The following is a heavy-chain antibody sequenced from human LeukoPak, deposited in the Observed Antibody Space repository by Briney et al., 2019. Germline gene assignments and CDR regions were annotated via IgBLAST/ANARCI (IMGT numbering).Heavy chain of an antibody. V-gene: IGHV3-23*01. CDR2: ISGSGGST. J-gene: IGHJ6*04. Sequence: PGGSLRLSCAASGFTFSSYAMSWVRQAPGKGLEWVSAISGSGGSTYYADPVKVRFTISRDNSKNTLYLQMNSLRAEDTAVYYCAKADYGDYGYYYYGMDVWGKGTTVTVSS. D-gene: IGHD4-17*01. CDR1: GFTFSSYA. CDR3: AKADYGDYGYYYYGMDV.